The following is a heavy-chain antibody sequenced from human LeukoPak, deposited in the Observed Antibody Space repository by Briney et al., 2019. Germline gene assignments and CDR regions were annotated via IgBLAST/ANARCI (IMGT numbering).Heavy chain of an antibody. CDR2: VSNDGSTI. Sequence: GGSLRLSCAASGFTFRSYWMHWVRQAPGKGLVWVSRVSNDGSTINYADTVEGRFTISRDNVNNTLYLQMNSLRAEDTAVYYCAPNWFDPWGQGTLVTVSS. V-gene: IGHV3-74*01. J-gene: IGHJ5*02. CDR1: GFTFRSYW. CDR3: APNWFDP.